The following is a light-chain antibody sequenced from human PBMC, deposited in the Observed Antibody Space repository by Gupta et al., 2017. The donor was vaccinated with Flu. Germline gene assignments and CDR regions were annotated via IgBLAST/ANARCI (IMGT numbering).Light chain of an antibody. CDR2: AAS. J-gene: IGKJ2*01. V-gene: IGKV1-8*01. CDR3: EQYYDYPYT. Sequence: IRMTQSPSSFSASTGDRVTITCRASHSVSSYLAWYQQKPGKAPKLLIYAASTLQSGVPSRFSGSGSGTDFTLTISWLQSEDLATYYCEQYYDYPYTFGQGTXLEI. CDR1: HSVSSY.